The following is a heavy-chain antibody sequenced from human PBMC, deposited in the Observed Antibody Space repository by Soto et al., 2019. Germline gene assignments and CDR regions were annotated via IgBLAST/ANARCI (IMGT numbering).Heavy chain of an antibody. D-gene: IGHD3-10*01. V-gene: IGHV1-18*01. CDR2: ISAYNGNT. Sequence: GASVKVSCKASGYTFTSYGISWVRQAPGQGLEWMGWISAYNGNTNYAQKLQGRVTMTTDTSTSTAYMELRSLRSGDTAVYYCARSKLGFGELFSSRFYYGMDVWGQGTTVTVSS. CDR3: ARSKLGFGELFSSRFYYGMDV. J-gene: IGHJ6*02. CDR1: GYTFTSYG.